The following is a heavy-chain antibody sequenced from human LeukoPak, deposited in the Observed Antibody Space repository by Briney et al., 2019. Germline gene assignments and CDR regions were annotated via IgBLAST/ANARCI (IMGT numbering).Heavy chain of an antibody. D-gene: IGHD2-8*01. CDR2: INHSGST. CDR1: GGSFSGYY. J-gene: IGHJ4*02. V-gene: IGHV4-34*01. Sequence: SETLSLTCAVYGGSFSGYYWSWIRQPPGKGLEWMGEINHSGSTNYNPSLKSRVTISVDTSKNQFSLKLSSVTAADTAVYYCVTSWCRQQRDYWGQGTLVTVSS. CDR3: VTSWCRQQRDY.